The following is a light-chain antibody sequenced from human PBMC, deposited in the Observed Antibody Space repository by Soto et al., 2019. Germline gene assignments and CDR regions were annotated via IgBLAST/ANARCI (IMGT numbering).Light chain of an antibody. CDR2: WAS. Sequence: DIVMTQSPDSLAVSLGVRATINCKSSQSVFYSPKNKSYLAWYQQKPGQPPKLLIYWASTRESGVPDRFSGSGSGTDFTLTISSLQAEDVAVYYCQQYYATPLTFGPGTKVDIK. V-gene: IGKV4-1*01. J-gene: IGKJ3*01. CDR1: QSVFYSPKNKSY. CDR3: QQYYATPLT.